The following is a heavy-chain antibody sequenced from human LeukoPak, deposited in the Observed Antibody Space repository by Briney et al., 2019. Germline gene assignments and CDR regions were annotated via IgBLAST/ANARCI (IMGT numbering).Heavy chain of an antibody. Sequence: GRSLRLSCAASGFTFSSYAMHWVRQAPGKGLEWVAVISYDGSNKYYADSVKGRFTISRDNSKNTLYLQMNSLRAEDTAVYYCAREISGYDDYYFDYWGQGTLVTVSS. D-gene: IGHD5-12*01. CDR2: ISYDGSNK. CDR1: GFTFSSYA. V-gene: IGHV3-30*04. J-gene: IGHJ4*02. CDR3: AREISGYDDYYFDY.